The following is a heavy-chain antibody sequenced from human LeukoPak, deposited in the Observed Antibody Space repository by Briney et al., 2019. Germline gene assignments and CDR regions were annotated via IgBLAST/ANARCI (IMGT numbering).Heavy chain of an antibody. J-gene: IGHJ2*01. Sequence: PSETLSLTCAVYGGSFSGYYWSWIRQPPGKGLEWIGEINHSGSTNYNPSLKSRVTISVDTSKNQFSLKLSSVTAADTAVYYCARHISWYFDLWGRGTLVTVSS. V-gene: IGHV4-34*01. CDR2: INHSGST. CDR3: ARHISWYFDL. D-gene: IGHD2-21*01. CDR1: GGSFSGYY.